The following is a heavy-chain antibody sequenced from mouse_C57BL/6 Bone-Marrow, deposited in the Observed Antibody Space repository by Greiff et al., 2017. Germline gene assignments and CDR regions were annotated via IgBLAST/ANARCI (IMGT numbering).Heavy chain of an antibody. J-gene: IGHJ2*01. Sequence: QVQLQQPGAELVKPGASVKMSCKASGYTFTSYWITWVKQRPGQGLEWIGDIDPGSGSTNYNEKFKSKATLTVDTSSSTAYMQLSSLTSADSAVYYSARWFNTVGDYWGQGTTLTVSS. CDR1: GYTFTSYW. CDR3: ARWFNTVGDY. CDR2: IDPGSGST. V-gene: IGHV1-55*01. D-gene: IGHD1-1*01.